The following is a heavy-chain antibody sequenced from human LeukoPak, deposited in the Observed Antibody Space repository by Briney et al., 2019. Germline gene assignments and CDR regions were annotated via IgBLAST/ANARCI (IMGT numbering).Heavy chain of an antibody. J-gene: IGHJ4*02. D-gene: IGHD3-10*01. Sequence: GGSLRLSCAASGFTFSSYWMHWVRQAPGKGLVWVSRINSDGSSTSYADSVKGRFTISRDNAKDTLYLQMNSLRAEDTAVYYCARDGFYYGSGSYYNDYWGQGTLVTVSS. V-gene: IGHV3-74*01. CDR3: ARDGFYYGSGSYYNDY. CDR1: GFTFSSYW. CDR2: INSDGSST.